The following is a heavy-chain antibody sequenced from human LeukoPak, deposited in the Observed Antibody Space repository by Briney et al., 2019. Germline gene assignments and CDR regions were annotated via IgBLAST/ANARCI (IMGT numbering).Heavy chain of an antibody. CDR1: GFTFSSYS. D-gene: IGHD6-13*01. V-gene: IGHV3-21*01. Sequence: GGSLRLSCAASGFTFSSYSMNWVRQAPGKGLEWDSSISSSSSYIYYADSVKGRFTISRDNAKNSLYLQMNSLRAEDTAVYYCARDRIAAGTSDYWGQGTLVTVSS. J-gene: IGHJ4*02. CDR3: ARDRIAAGTSDY. CDR2: ISSSSSYI.